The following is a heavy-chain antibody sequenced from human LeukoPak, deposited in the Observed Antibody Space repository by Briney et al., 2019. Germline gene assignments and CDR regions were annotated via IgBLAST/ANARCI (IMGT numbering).Heavy chain of an antibody. Sequence: GASVKVSCKASGYTFTSYDINWVRQATGQGLEWMGWINPNSGGTNYAQKFQGRVTMTRDTSISTAYMELSRLRSDDTAVYYCVCSGSYYTTDYWGQGTLVTVSS. V-gene: IGHV1-2*02. CDR1: GYTFTSYD. CDR2: INPNSGGT. D-gene: IGHD3-10*01. J-gene: IGHJ4*02. CDR3: VCSGSYYTTDY.